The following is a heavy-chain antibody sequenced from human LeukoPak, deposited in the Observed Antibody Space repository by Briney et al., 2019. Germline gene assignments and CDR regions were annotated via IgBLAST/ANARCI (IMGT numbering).Heavy chain of an antibody. J-gene: IGHJ6*02. CDR1: GGSISSYY. CDR3: ARTGGDCSSGLSYYAMDV. D-gene: IGHD2-21*02. V-gene: IGHV4-59*01. CDR2: IYYSGST. Sequence: ASETLSLTCTVSGGSISSYYWSWIRQPPGKGLEWIGYIYYSGSTNYNPSLESRVTISVDTSKNQFSLKLSSVTAADTAVYYCARTGGDCSSGLSYYAMDVWGQGTTVTVS.